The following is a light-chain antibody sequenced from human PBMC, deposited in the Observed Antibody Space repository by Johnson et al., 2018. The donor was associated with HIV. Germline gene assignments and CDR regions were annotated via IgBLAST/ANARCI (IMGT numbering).Light chain of an antibody. CDR1: SSNIGSNY. Sequence: QSVLTQPPSVSAAPGQKVTISCSGSSSNIGSNYVSWYQQVPGTAPKLLIYENNKRPSGIPDRFSGSKSGTSATLGITGLQTGAEADYYCGSWDTSLSALFGIGTGTKVNVL. V-gene: IGLV1-51*02. CDR2: ENN. J-gene: IGLJ1*01. CDR3: GSWDTSLSALFG.